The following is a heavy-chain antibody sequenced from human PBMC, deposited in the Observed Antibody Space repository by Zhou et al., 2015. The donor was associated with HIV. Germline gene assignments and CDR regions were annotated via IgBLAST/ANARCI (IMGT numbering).Heavy chain of an antibody. Sequence: QVQLVQSATEVKKSGASVKVSCKASGYTLGNYGVSWVRQAPGKGLEWMGWTYNGYTKYAPKFQDRVTMTTDTSTTTAYMELSSLKSDDSAVYYCARGMDQDVEVLPADYCFDYWGQGTRITVSS. CDR3: ARGMDQDVEVLPADYCFDY. D-gene: IGHD2-2*01. V-gene: IGHV1-18*01. J-gene: IGHJ4*02. CDR1: GYTLGNYG. CDR2: TYNGYT.